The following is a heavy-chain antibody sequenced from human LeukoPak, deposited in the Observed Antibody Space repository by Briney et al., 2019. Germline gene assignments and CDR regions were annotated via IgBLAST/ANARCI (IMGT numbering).Heavy chain of an antibody. CDR3: ARDQDGDDSSGYYGEPYYFDY. D-gene: IGHD3-22*01. Sequence: SVKVSCKASGGTFSSYAISWVRQAPGQGLEWMGRIIPIFGIANYAQKLQGRVTITADKSTSTAYMELSSLRSEDTAVYYCARDQDGDDSSGYYGEPYYFDYWGQGTLVTVSS. CDR2: IIPIFGIA. J-gene: IGHJ4*02. V-gene: IGHV1-69*04. CDR1: GGTFSSYA.